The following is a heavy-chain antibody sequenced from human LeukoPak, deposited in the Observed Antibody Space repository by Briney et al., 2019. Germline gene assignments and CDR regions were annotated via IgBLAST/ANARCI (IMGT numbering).Heavy chain of an antibody. J-gene: IGHJ4*02. D-gene: IGHD4-17*01. Sequence: SRTLSLTCAVSGGSISSGGYSWSWIRQPPGKGLEWIGYIYHSGSTNYNPSLKSRVTISVDTSKNQFSLKLSSVTAADTAVYYCASLRTTTVSFDYWGQGTLVTVSS. V-gene: IGHV4-30-2*01. CDR1: GGSISSGGYS. CDR3: ASLRTTTVSFDY. CDR2: IYHSGST.